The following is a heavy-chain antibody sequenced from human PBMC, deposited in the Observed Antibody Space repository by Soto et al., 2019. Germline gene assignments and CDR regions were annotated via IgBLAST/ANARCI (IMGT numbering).Heavy chain of an antibody. CDR2: IGTAGDT. D-gene: IGHD3-16*01. CDR3: ARAVGGGYYYGMDV. Sequence: GGSLRLSCAASGFTFSSYDVHWVRQATGKGLEWVSAIGTAGDTYYPGSVKGRFTISRENAKNSLYLQMNSLRAGDTAVYYCARAVGGGYYYGMDVWGQGTTVTVSS. J-gene: IGHJ6*02. CDR1: GFTFSSYD. V-gene: IGHV3-13*04.